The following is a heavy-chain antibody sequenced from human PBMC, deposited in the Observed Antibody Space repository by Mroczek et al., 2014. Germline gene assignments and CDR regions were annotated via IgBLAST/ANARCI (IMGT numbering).Heavy chain of an antibody. D-gene: IGHD3-3*01. CDR2: MNPNSGNT. CDR1: GYTFTSYD. Sequence: QVQLVQSGAEVKKPGASVKVSCKASGYTFTSYDINWVRQATGQGLEWMEWMNPNSGNTGYAQKFQGRVTMTRNTSISTAYMELSSLRSEDTAVYYCARQWGPGITIFGVVNNNWFDPWGQGTPGHPSPQ. V-gene: IGHV1-8*01. J-gene: IGHJ5*02. CDR3: ARQWGPGITIFGVVNNNWFDP.